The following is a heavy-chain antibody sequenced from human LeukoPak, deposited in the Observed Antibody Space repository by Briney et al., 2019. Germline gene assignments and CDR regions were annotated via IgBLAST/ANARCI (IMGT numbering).Heavy chain of an antibody. D-gene: IGHD6-19*01. CDR2: IKSKTDGGTT. CDR3: TTDERHPYSSGWQGFDP. J-gene: IGHJ5*02. V-gene: IGHV3-15*01. Sequence: LGGAPILPCAASGCSFINAWVRWGRQAPGKGLEWVGRIKSKTDGGTTDYAEPVKGRFTISRDDSKNTLYLQMNSLKTEDTAVYYCTTDERHPYSSGWQGFDPWGQGALVTVSS. CDR1: GCSFINAW.